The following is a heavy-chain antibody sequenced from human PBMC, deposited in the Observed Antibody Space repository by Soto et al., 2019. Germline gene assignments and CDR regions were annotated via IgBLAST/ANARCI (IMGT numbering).Heavy chain of an antibody. CDR1: GGTFSSYA. J-gene: IGHJ6*02. Sequence: QVQLVQSGAEVKKPGSSVKVSCKASGGTFSSYAISWVRQAPGQGLEWMGGIIPIFGTANYAQKFQGRGTITADESTSTAYMELSSLRSEDTAVYYCARGVRATDYYYYYGMDVWGQGTTVTVSS. CDR3: ARGVRATDYYYYYGMDV. CDR2: IIPIFGTA. D-gene: IGHD1-26*01. V-gene: IGHV1-69*01.